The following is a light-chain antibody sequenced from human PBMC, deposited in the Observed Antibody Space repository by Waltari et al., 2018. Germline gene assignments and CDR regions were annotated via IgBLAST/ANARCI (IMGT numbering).Light chain of an antibody. Sequence: QSVLTQPPSVSGTPGQRVTISCSGSNSNIGGNSVNWYQQLPGTAPTLLIYNDNQEASGVPDRFSASKSGTSASLAITGLQSEDDAYYYCAVWDDSLGGVFGGGTKLTVL. CDR3: AVWDDSLGGV. V-gene: IGLV1-44*01. CDR1: NSNIGGNS. J-gene: IGLJ3*02. CDR2: NDN.